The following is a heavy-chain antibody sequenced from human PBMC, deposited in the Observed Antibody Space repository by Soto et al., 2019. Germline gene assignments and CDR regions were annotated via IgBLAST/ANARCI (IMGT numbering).Heavy chain of an antibody. Sequence: ASVKVSCKASGGTFSSYAISWVRQAPGQGLEWMGGIIPIFGTANYAQKFQGRVTITADESTSTAYMELSSLRSEDTAVYYCARDYYGSGSYYGSYWFDPWGQGTLVTVSS. CDR3: ARDYYGSGSYYGSYWFDP. V-gene: IGHV1-69*13. CDR2: IIPIFGTA. D-gene: IGHD3-10*01. CDR1: GGTFSSYA. J-gene: IGHJ5*02.